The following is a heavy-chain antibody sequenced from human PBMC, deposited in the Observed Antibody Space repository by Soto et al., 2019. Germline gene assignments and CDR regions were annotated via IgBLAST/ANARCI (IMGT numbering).Heavy chain of an antibody. CDR1: GYSISSRYW. D-gene: IGHD1-26*01. Sequence: QVQLQESGPGLVKPSDTLSLTCAVSGYSISSRYWWGWIRQPPGKGLEWIGYIFYTGTTYYNPSLKSRVPMSVDTSTNQFSLKLSSVTAVDTAVYYCARRHWEYWYFDVWGRGTLVTVSS. CDR3: ARRHWEYWYFDV. J-gene: IGHJ2*01. CDR2: IFYTGTT. V-gene: IGHV4-28*01.